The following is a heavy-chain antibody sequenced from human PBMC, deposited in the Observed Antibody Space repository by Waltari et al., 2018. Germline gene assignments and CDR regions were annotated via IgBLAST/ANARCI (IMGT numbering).Heavy chain of an antibody. CDR1: GFTFSSYA. V-gene: IGHV3-23*01. J-gene: IGHJ2*01. CDR3: AKGFYDFWSGYPNWYFDL. CDR2: ISGRGGTT. D-gene: IGHD3-3*01. Sequence: EVQLLESGGGLVQPGGSLRLSCAASGFTFSSYAMSWVRQAPGKGLEWVSAISGRGGTTYYADSVKGRFTISRDNSKNTLYLQMNSLRAEDTAVYYCAKGFYDFWSGYPNWYFDLWGRGTLVTVSS.